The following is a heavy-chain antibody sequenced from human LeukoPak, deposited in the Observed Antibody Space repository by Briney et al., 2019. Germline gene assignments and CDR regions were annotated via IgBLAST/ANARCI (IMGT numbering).Heavy chain of an antibody. CDR1: GGTFSSYA. D-gene: IGHD3-10*01. Sequence: SVKVSCKASGGTFSSYAISWVRQAPGQGVEWMGRIIPIFGTANYAQKFQSRVTITTDESTSTAYMELSSLRSEDTAVYYCASRPDGYGSGPDYWGRGTLVTVSS. J-gene: IGHJ4*02. V-gene: IGHV1-69*05. CDR2: IIPIFGTA. CDR3: ASRPDGYGSGPDY.